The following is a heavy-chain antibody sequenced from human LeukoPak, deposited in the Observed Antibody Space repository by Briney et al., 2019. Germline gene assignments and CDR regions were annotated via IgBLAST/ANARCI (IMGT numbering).Heavy chain of an antibody. CDR3: VTGTGRAFDI. CDR2: IYPGDSDT. Sequence: GESLKISCKGSGYSFTSYWIGWVRQVPGKGLEWMGVIYPGDSDTRYSPPFQGQVTVSADKSINTAYLQWSSLKAADTAMYYCVTGTGRAFDIWGQGTMVTVSS. D-gene: IGHD1-1*01. J-gene: IGHJ3*02. CDR1: GYSFTSYW. V-gene: IGHV5-51*01.